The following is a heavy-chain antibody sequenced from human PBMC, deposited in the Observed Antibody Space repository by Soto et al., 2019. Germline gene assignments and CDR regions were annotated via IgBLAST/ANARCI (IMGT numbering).Heavy chain of an antibody. CDR1: GFTFSDHY. V-gene: IGHV3-72*01. Sequence: PGGSLRLSCAASGFTFSDHYMDWVRQAPGKGLEWVCRTRNKANSYTTEYAASVRGSFTISRDESKNSLYLQMNSLKTEDTAVYYCARDVFPYSYGSGSLEHYGMDVWGQGTTVTVSS. D-gene: IGHD3-10*01. CDR3: ARDVFPYSYGSGSLEHYGMDV. CDR2: TRNKANSYTT. J-gene: IGHJ6*02.